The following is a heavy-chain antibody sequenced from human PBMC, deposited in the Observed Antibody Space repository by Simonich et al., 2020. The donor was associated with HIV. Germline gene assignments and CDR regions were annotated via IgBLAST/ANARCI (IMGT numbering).Heavy chain of an antibody. CDR3: ASHYGGNHLNWFDP. Sequence: QVQLQQWGAGLLKPSETLSLTCAVYGGSFSGYYWSWIRQPPGKGLGWIGEINHRGSTNYNPSLKSRVTISVDTSKNQFSLKLSSVTAADTAVYYCASHYGGNHLNWFDPWGQGTLVTVSS. CDR1: GGSFSGYY. J-gene: IGHJ5*02. V-gene: IGHV4-34*01. D-gene: IGHD2-15*01. CDR2: INHRGST.